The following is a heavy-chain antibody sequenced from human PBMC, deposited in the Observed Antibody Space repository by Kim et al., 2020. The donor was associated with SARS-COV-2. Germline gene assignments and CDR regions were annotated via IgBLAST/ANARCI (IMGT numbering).Heavy chain of an antibody. V-gene: IGHV3-15*01. Sequence: GRFTISRDDSKNMLYLQMNSLKTEDTAVYYCTTDRYTMVRGVIIRPQVDYWGQGTLVTVSS. CDR3: TTDRYTMVRGVIIRPQVDY. D-gene: IGHD3-10*01. J-gene: IGHJ4*02.